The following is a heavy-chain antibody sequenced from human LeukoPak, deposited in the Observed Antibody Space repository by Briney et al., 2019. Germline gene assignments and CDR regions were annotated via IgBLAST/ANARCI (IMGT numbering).Heavy chain of an antibody. CDR2: ISYDGSNK. J-gene: IGHJ4*02. CDR1: GFTFSSYA. Sequence: PGGSLRLSCAASGFTFSSYAMHWVRQAPGKGLERVAVISYDGSNKYYADSVKGRFTISRDNSKKTLYLQMNSLRAEDTAIFYCAKDVYNWNFYFDYWGQGTLVTVSS. V-gene: IGHV3-30-3*01. D-gene: IGHD1-7*01. CDR3: AKDVYNWNFYFDY.